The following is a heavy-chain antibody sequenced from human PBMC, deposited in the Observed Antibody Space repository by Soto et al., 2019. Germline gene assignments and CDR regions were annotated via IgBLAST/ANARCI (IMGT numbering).Heavy chain of an antibody. CDR3: ARGSIAAAGTRGYYYYGMDV. CDR2: IDPSDSDT. D-gene: IGHD6-13*01. J-gene: IGHJ6*02. V-gene: IGHV5-10-1*01. Sequence: GESLKISCKGSGFSFTSYWITLVRQMPGKGLEWMGRIDPSDSDTKYSPSFQGHVTISTDKSISTAYLQWSSLRASDTAMYFCARGSIAAAGTRGYYYYGMDVWGQGTTVTVSS. CDR1: GFSFTSYW.